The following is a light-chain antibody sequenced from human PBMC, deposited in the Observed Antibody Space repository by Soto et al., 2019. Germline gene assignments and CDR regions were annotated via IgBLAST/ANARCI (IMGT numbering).Light chain of an antibody. V-gene: IGLV2-11*01. CDR2: DVY. CDR3: CSYAGSRGLV. J-gene: IGLJ2*01. Sequence: QSVLTQPRSVSGSPGQSVTISCTGTSSNVGGYNYVSWYQHHPGKAPKLVIYDVYNRPSGVPDRFSGSKSGNTASLTISGLQAEDEADYYCCSYAGSRGLVFGGGTKVTVL. CDR1: SSNVGGYNY.